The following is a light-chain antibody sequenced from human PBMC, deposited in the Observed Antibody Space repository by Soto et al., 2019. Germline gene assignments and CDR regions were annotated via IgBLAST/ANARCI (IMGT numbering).Light chain of an antibody. Sequence: EIVLTQSPATLSLSPGERATLSCRASQSVSSYLAWYQQKPGQAPRVLIYDASNRATGIPARFSGSGSGTDFTLTISSLEPEDFAVYYCQQRGDWPPTFGGGTKVEIK. CDR2: DAS. CDR3: QQRGDWPPT. CDR1: QSVSSY. J-gene: IGKJ4*01. V-gene: IGKV3-11*01.